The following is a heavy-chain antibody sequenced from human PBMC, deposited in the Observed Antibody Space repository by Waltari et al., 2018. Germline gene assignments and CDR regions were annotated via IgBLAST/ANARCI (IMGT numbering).Heavy chain of an antibody. J-gene: IGHJ4*02. D-gene: IGHD6-19*01. Sequence: EVQLVESGGGLVQPGGSLRLSCAASGFTFSSYAMSWVRQAPGKGLEWVSAISGSGGSTYYNPSLKSRVTISVDTSKNQFSLKLSSVTAADTAVYYCQGVAVAGMNPLDYWGQGTLVTVSS. CDR2: ISGSGGST. V-gene: IGHV3-23*02. CDR1: GFTFSSYA. CDR3: QGVAVAGMNPLDY.